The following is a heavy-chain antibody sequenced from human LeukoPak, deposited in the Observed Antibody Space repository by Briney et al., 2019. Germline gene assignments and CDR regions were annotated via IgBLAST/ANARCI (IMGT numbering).Heavy chain of an antibody. CDR3: ARDFGCSADSCFSGFDY. J-gene: IGHJ4*02. V-gene: IGHV3-23*01. CDR1: GFTFSSYA. CDR2: ISGSGGST. Sequence: QPGASLRLSCAASGFTFSSYAMSWVRQAPGKGLEWVSAISGSGGSTYYADSVKGRFTISRDNSKNTLYLQMNSLRAEDTAVYFCARDFGCSADSCFSGFDYWGQGTLVTVSS. D-gene: IGHD2-15*01.